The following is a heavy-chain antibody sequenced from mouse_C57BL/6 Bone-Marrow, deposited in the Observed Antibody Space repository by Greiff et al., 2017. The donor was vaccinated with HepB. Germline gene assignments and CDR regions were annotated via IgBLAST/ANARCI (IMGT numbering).Heavy chain of an antibody. J-gene: IGHJ3*01. CDR3: ASPYGNYLAY. CDR2: IWSGGST. CDR1: GFSLTSYG. Sequence: VQLQQSGPGLVQPSQRLSITCTVSGFSLTSYGVHWVRQSPGKGLEWLGVIWSGGSTDYNAAFISRLSISKDNSKSQVFFKMNSLQADDTAIYYCASPYGNYLAYWGQGTLVTVSA. V-gene: IGHV2-2*01. D-gene: IGHD2-1*01.